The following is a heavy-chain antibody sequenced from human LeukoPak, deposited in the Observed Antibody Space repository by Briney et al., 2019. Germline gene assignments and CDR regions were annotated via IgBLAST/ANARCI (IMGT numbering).Heavy chain of an antibody. J-gene: IGHJ4*02. Sequence: SETLSLTCTVSGGSVSSDGFYWTWIRQPPGKGLEWIGYAYYSGSTNYNPSLKSRVTISLDTSKNQFSLKLNSVTAADTAVFYCARRLTRPERFDSWGQGTLVTVSS. CDR2: AYYSGST. CDR3: ARRLTRPERFDS. D-gene: IGHD3-9*01. V-gene: IGHV4-61*08. CDR1: GGSVSSDGFY.